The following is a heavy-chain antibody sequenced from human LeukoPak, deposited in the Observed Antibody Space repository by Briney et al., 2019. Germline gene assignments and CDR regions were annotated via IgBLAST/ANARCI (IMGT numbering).Heavy chain of an antibody. J-gene: IGHJ4*02. Sequence: WVRQPPGKGLEWVSGINWNGGSTGYADSVKGRFTISRDNAKNSLYLQMNSLRAEDTALYYCARDLWFGELSPGGYWGQGTLVTVSS. D-gene: IGHD3-10*01. CDR3: ARDLWFGELSPGGY. CDR2: INWNGGST. V-gene: IGHV3-20*03.